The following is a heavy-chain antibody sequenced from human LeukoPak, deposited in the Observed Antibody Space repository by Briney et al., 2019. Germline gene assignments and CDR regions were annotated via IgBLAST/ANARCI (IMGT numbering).Heavy chain of an antibody. CDR2: MSSDGTIT. J-gene: IGHJ4*02. CDR3: ASRGYLNY. Sequence: GGSLRLSCAASGFTFNSYWMNWVRQAPGKGLLWASHMSSDGTITSYADSVKGRFTISRDNAKNTLYLQMNSLRAEDTGVYYCASRGYLNYWGQGTQVTVSS. V-gene: IGHV3-74*01. CDR1: GFTFNSYW.